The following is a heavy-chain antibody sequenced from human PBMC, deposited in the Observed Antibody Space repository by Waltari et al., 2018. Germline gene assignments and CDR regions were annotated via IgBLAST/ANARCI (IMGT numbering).Heavy chain of an antibody. CDR1: GDSVSDYF. CDR2: MYSSGTT. CDR3: ARLDLVGSRYYFDY. D-gene: IGHD1-26*01. V-gene: IGHV4-59*08. J-gene: IGHJ4*02. Sequence: QVQLQESGPGLVKPSETLSLTCTVSGDSVSDYFWSWIRHSPGKGLEWIAYMYSSGTTNYNPSLRSRVTISLDTSKNQVSLKLSSMTAADTAVYYCARLDLVGSRYYFDYWSQGTLVTVSS.